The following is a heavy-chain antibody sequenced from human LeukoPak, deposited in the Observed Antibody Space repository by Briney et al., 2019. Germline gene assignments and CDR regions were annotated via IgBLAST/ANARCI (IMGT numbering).Heavy chain of an antibody. CDR2: IIPIFGTA. J-gene: IGHJ4*02. V-gene: IGHV1-69*05. CDR1: GGTFSSYA. Sequence: SVKVSCKASGGTFSSYAISWVRQAPGQELEWMGGIIPIFGTANYAQKFQGRVTITTDESTSTAYMELSSLRSEDTAVYYCARMYYYGSGSYSNSAHFDYWGQGTLVTVSS. D-gene: IGHD3-10*01. CDR3: ARMYYYGSGSYSNSAHFDY.